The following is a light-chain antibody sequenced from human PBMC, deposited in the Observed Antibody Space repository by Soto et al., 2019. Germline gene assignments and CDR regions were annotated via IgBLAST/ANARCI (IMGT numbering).Light chain of an antibody. J-gene: IGLJ1*01. Sequence: QSALTQPASASGSPGQSITISCTVSSRDGGHSNHVSWYQQHPGKAPKLIIYGVTNRPSGISTRFSGCKSGSTASLTISGLQPEDEDDYYCNSYKISTTYVFGTGTKLTVL. CDR2: GVT. V-gene: IGLV2-14*03. CDR3: NSYKISTTYV. CDR1: SRDGGHSNH.